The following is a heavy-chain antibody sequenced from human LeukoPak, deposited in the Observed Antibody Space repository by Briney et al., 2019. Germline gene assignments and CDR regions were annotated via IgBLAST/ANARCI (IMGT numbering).Heavy chain of an antibody. CDR1: GGSISSGGYY. V-gene: IGHV4-31*11. CDR2: IYYSGST. CDR3: ARLVVGAKKGTFDY. Sequence: SETLSLTCAVSGGSISSGGYYWSWIRQHPGKGLEWIGYIYYSGSTYYNPSLKSRVTISVDTSKNQFSLKLSSVAAADTAVYYCARLVVGAKKGTFDYWGQGTLVTVSS. J-gene: IGHJ4*02. D-gene: IGHD1-26*01.